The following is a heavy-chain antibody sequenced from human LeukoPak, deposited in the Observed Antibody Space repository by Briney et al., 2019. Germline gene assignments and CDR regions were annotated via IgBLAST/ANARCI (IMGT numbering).Heavy chain of an antibody. D-gene: IGHD3-9*01. V-gene: IGHV1-18*04. Sequence: ASAKVSCKASGYTFTSYGISWVRQAPGQGLEWMGWISAYNGNTNYAQKLQGRVTMTTDTSTSTAYMELRSLRSDDTAVYYCARDRPDILTGYAYYYGMDVWGKGTTVTVSS. CDR3: ARDRPDILTGYAYYYGMDV. J-gene: IGHJ6*04. CDR2: ISAYNGNT. CDR1: GYTFTSYG.